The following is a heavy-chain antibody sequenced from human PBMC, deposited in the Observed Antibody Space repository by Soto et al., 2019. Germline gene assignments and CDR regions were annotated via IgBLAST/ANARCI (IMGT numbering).Heavy chain of an antibody. V-gene: IGHV3-49*03. J-gene: IGHJ5*02. Sequence: GVSLRLSCTASGFTFGDYAMSWFRQAPGKGLEWVSFIRSTPYGGTAEYAVKGRFTSSRDDSKSIAYLQMNSLKTEDTAVYYCTSSRPPDSSCYFYRWFDPWGQGTLGTVST. D-gene: IGHD3-22*01. CDR2: IRSTPYGGTA. CDR3: TSSRPPDSSCYFYRWFDP. CDR1: GFTFGDYA.